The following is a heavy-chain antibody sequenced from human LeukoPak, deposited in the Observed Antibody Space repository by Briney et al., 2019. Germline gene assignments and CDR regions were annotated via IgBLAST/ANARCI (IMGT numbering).Heavy chain of an antibody. V-gene: IGHV3-30*01. Sequence: GGSLRLSCAASGFTFSSYAMHWVRQAPGKGLEWVAVISYDGSNKYYADSVKGRFTISRDNSKNTLYLQMKSLRAEDTAVYYCARDMDYWGQGTLVTVSS. J-gene: IGHJ4*02. CDR3: ARDMDY. CDR2: ISYDGSNK. CDR1: GFTFSSYA.